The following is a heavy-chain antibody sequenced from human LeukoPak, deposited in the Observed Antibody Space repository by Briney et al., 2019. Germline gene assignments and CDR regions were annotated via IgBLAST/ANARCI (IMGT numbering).Heavy chain of an antibody. D-gene: IGHD3-10*01. CDR2: ISSSSSYI. CDR3: ARDGSGSYSFDY. CDR1: GFTFSSYS. V-gene: IGHV3-21*01. Sequence: PGGTLRLSCAASGFTFSSYSMNWVRRAPGKGLEWVSSISSSSSYIYYADSVKGRFTISRDNAKNSLYLQMNSLRAEDTAVYYCARDGSGSYSFDYWGQGTLVTVSS. J-gene: IGHJ4*02.